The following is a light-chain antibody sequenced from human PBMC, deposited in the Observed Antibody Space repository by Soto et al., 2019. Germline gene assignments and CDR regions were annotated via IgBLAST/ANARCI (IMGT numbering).Light chain of an antibody. CDR1: QSVNNK. CDR2: GVS. V-gene: IGKV3-15*01. CDR3: QQFNNWPPVWT. J-gene: IGKJ1*01. Sequence: EIALTQSPATLSLSPGERATLSCRASQSVNNKLAWYQQKPGQAPRLLIYGVSTRATGIPARFSGSGSGTEFTLTISSLQSEDFVLYYCQQFNNWPPVWTFGQGTKVDI.